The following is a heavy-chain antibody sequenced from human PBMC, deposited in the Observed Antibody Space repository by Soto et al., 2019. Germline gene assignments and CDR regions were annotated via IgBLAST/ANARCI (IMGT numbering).Heavy chain of an antibody. V-gene: IGHV2-5*02. CDR3: ARMRSSSSSAVYFDF. Sequence: SGPTLVKPTQTLTLTCTFSGFSLSTSGVGMGWIRQPPGRALEFLALIYWDDDKRYSPSLKSRLTITKDTSKNQVLLTMTNVDPVDTATYYCARMRSSSSSAVYFDFWGQGTLVTVSS. J-gene: IGHJ4*02. CDR1: GFSLSTSGVG. D-gene: IGHD6-6*01. CDR2: IYWDDDK.